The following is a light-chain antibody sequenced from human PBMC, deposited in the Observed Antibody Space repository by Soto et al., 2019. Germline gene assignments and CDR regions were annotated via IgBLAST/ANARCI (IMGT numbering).Light chain of an antibody. CDR1: QSVGRNS. CDR3: QQYADSPLT. Sequence: EIVLTQSPGTLSVSPGQRATLSCRASQSVGRNSLAWYQQKPGQTPRLLIHGASSRATGIPDRFSGSGSGTDFPLTVSSLEPEDFAVYYCQQYADSPLTFGGGTKVETK. CDR2: GAS. J-gene: IGKJ4*01. V-gene: IGKV3-20*01.